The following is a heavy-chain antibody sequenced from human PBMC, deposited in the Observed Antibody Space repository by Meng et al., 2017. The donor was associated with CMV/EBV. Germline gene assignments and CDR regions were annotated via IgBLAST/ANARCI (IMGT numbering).Heavy chain of an antibody. CDR3: ARDYRGWLGY. CDR1: GFTFSSYS. V-gene: IGHV3-21*01. J-gene: IGHJ4*02. CDR2: ISSSSSYI. D-gene: IGHD3-22*01. Sequence: GASLKISCAASGFTFSSYSMYWVRQAPGKGREWVSSISSSSSYIYYADSVKGRFTISRDNAKNSLYLQMNSLRAEDTAVYYCARDYRGWLGYWGQGTLVTVSS.